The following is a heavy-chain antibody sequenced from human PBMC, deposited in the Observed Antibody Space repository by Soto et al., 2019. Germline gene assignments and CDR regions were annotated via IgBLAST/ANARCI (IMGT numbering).Heavy chain of an antibody. D-gene: IGHD3-3*01. CDR1: GGSISSGDYY. CDR2: IYYSGST. CDR3: ARVTANYDFWSGYYNNWFDP. V-gene: IGHV4-30-4*01. J-gene: IGHJ5*02. Sequence: SETLSLTCTVSGGSISSGDYYWSWIRQPPGKGLEWIGYIYYSGSTYYNPSLKSRVTISVDTSKNQFSLKLSSVTAADTAVYYCARVTANYDFWSGYYNNWFDPWGQGTLVTVSS.